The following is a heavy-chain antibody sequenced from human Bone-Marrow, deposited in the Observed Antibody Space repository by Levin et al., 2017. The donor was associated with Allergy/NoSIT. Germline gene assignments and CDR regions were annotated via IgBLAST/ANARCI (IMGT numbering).Heavy chain of an antibody. CDR1: GFTFSSYG. CDR2: ISYDGSNK. Sequence: GESLKISCAASGFTFSSYGMHWVRQAPGKGLEWVAVISYDGSNKYYADSVKGRFTISRDNSKNTLYLQMNSLRAEDTAVYYCANYCSGGSCYSTRGWFDPWGQGTLVTVSS. J-gene: IGHJ5*02. D-gene: IGHD2-15*01. V-gene: IGHV3-30*18. CDR3: ANYCSGGSCYSTRGWFDP.